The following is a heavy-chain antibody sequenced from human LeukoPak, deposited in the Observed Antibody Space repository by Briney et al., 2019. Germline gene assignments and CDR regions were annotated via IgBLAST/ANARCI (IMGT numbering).Heavy chain of an antibody. Sequence: GGTLRLSCAASGFTFSSYGMSWVRQAPGKGLEWVSAISGSGGGTYYADSVKGRFAISRDNSKNTLYLQMNSLRAEDTAVYYCAKDSEVRYDYVWGSYSPRAFDIWGQGTMVTVSS. J-gene: IGHJ3*02. CDR2: ISGSGGGT. CDR3: AKDSEVRYDYVWGSYSPRAFDI. V-gene: IGHV3-23*01. D-gene: IGHD3-16*01. CDR1: GFTFSSYG.